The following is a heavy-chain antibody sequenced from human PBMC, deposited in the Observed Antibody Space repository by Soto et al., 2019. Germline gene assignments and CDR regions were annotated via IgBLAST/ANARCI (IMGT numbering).Heavy chain of an antibody. V-gene: IGHV4-59*01. J-gene: IGHJ6*02. CDR2: VYYSGGA. Sequence: PSETLSLTCTVSGGSISGYYWSWIRQPPGKGLEWIGNVYYSGGAKYNPSVKRRVSISVDTSKNQFSLNLSSVTAADTAVYCCTRDGDGRMTTNPYYYYGMDVWGPGITVTVSS. CDR1: GGSISGYY. D-gene: IGHD2-21*02. CDR3: TRDGDGRMTTNPYYYYGMDV.